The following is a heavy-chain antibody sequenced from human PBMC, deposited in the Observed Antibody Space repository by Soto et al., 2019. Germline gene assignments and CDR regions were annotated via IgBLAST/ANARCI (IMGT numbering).Heavy chain of an antibody. CDR1: GGSISSSNW. J-gene: IGHJ6*02. V-gene: IGHV4-4*02. Sequence: PSETLSLTCAVSGGSISSSNWWSWVRQPPGKGLEWIGEINHSGSTNYNPSLKSRVTISVDTSKNQFSLKLSSVTAADTAVYYCARGKYYGSGRYYNYYYYGMDFWGQGTTVTV. CDR3: ARGKYYGSGRYYNYYYYGMDF. D-gene: IGHD3-10*01. CDR2: INHSGST.